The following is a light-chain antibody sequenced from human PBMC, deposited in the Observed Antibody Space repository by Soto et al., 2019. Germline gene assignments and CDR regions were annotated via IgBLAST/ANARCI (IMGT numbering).Light chain of an antibody. CDR2: GAS. CDR1: RSISNY. Sequence: DLQMTQSPSSLSASVGDAVSLTCRASRSISNYLNWYQQKPGRAPKLLISGASSLQRGVPSRFSGSGSGTTFTLTITSLQPYDFAIYFCQQSYTAPYTFGPGTKVEIK. CDR3: QQSYTAPYT. V-gene: IGKV1-39*01. J-gene: IGKJ3*01.